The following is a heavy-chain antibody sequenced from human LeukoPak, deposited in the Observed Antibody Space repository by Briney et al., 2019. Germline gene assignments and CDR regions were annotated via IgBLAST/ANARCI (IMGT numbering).Heavy chain of an antibody. J-gene: IGHJ3*02. CDR2: ISGSGGST. V-gene: IGHV3-23*01. Sequence: PGGSLRLSCAASGFTFSSYAMSWVRQAPGKGLELVSAISGSGGSTYYADSVKGGFTISRDNSKNTLYLQKNSLRAEDTAVYYCAKDRPGLLWFGENAFDIWGQGTMVTVSS. D-gene: IGHD3-10*01. CDR3: AKDRPGLLWFGENAFDI. CDR1: GFTFSSYA.